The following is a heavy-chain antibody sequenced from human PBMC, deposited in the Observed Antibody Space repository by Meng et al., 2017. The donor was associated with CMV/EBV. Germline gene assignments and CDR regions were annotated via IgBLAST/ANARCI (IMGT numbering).Heavy chain of an antibody. V-gene: IGHV3-48*03. CDR3: ARGLVTYYDFWIGNHKTNWFDP. CDR1: GFTFSSYE. J-gene: IGHJ5*02. Sequence: GESLKISCAASGFTFSSYEMNWVRQAPGKGLEWVSYISSSGSTIYYADPVKGRFTISRDNAKNSLYLQMNSLRAEDTAVYYCARGLVTYYDFWIGNHKTNWFDPWGQGTLVTVSS. CDR2: ISSSGSTI. D-gene: IGHD3-3*01.